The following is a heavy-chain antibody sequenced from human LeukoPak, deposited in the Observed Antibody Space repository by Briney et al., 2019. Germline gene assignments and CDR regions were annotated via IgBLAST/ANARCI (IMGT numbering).Heavy chain of an antibody. Sequence: PSETLSLTCTVSGVSISSSNSYWGWIRQPPGTGLEWIGSIYYSGNTYYNASLKSQVSISIDTSKNQFSLRLTSVTAADTAVYYCTRGSIAYYYMDVWGKGTTVTISS. J-gene: IGHJ6*03. CDR2: IYYSGNT. V-gene: IGHV4-39*07. CDR3: TRGSIAYYYMDV. D-gene: IGHD3-22*01. CDR1: GVSISSSNSY.